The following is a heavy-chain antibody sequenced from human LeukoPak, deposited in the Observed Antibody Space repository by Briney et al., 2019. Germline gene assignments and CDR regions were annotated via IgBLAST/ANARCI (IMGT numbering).Heavy chain of an antibody. CDR3: ARELYCSSTSCHGVWFDP. D-gene: IGHD2-2*01. Sequence: SETLSLTCTVSGGSVSSGSYYWSWIRQPPGKGLEWIGYIYYSGSTNYNPSLKSRVTISVDTSKNQFSLKLSSVTAADTAVYYCARELYCSSTSCHGVWFDPWGQGTLVTVSS. CDR1: GGSVSSGSYY. CDR2: IYYSGST. V-gene: IGHV4-61*01. J-gene: IGHJ5*02.